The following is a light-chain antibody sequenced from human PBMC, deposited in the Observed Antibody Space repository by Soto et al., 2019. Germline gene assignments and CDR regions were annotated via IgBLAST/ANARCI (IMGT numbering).Light chain of an antibody. CDR3: QQHGSSPPT. CDR2: SAS. CDR1: QGVTSAF. V-gene: IGKV3-20*01. Sequence: EIVLTQSPGTLSLSPGERATLSCRATQGVTSAFLAWYQQTPGQAPRLLIHSASRRAAGIPDRFSGSGSGTDFTLIISRLEPEDFAVYYCQQHGSSPPTFGQWTKVEIK. J-gene: IGKJ2*01.